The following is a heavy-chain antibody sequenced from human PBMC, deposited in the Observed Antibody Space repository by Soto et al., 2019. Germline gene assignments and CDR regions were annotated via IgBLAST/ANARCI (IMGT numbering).Heavy chain of an antibody. D-gene: IGHD3-3*01. CDR1: GDSVSSNSAA. Sequence: SPTRSVTCAISGDSVSSNSAAWNWIRQSPSRGLEWLGRTYYRSKWYNDYAVSVKSRITINPDTSKNQFSLQLNSVTPEDTAVYYCARGPPSGLYYDFWSGYYGPYYYYGMDVWGQGTTVTVSS. CDR2: TYYRSKWYN. J-gene: IGHJ6*02. CDR3: ARGPPSGLYYDFWSGYYGPYYYYGMDV. V-gene: IGHV6-1*01.